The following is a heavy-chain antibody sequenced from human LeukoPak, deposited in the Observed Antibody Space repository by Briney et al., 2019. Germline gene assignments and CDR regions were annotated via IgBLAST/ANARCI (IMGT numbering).Heavy chain of an antibody. D-gene: IGHD1-26*01. Sequence: GGSLRLSCAASGIIFSNYAMHWVRQGPGKGQECISTISSDGGSTYYANSVKGRFTISRDNSKNTLYLQMGSLRAEDMAVYYCARGRQGAKTRYFDLWGRGTRVTVSS. V-gene: IGHV3-64*01. CDR1: GIIFSNYA. CDR3: ARGRQGAKTRYFDL. J-gene: IGHJ2*01. CDR2: ISSDGGST.